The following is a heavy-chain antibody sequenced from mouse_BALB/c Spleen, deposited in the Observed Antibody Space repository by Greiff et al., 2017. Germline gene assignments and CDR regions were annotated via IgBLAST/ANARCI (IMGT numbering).Heavy chain of an antibody. J-gene: IGHJ4*01. V-gene: IGHV3-2*02. CDR3: ARATMIRYYYAMDY. D-gene: IGHD2-4*01. Sequence: EVKLMESGPGLVKPSQSLSLTCTVTGYSITSDYAWNWIRQFPGNKLEWMGYISYSGSTSYNPSLKSRISITRDTSKNQFFLQLNSVTTEDTATYYCARATMIRYYYAMDYWGQGTSVTVSS. CDR2: ISYSGST. CDR1: GYSITSDYA.